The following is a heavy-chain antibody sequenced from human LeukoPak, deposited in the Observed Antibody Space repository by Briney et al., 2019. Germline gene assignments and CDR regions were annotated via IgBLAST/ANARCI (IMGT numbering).Heavy chain of an antibody. V-gene: IGHV3-23*01. J-gene: IGHJ4*02. CDR3: ARDRDGLQINGVFDY. CDR2: ISTSGHNT. CDR1: GFTFSSYT. D-gene: IGHD5-24*01. Sequence: PGGSLRLSCAASGFTFSSYTMTWVRQAPGKGLEWVSAISTSGHNTFYADSVKGRFTISRDNSKDTLFLQMNSLRAEDTAVYYCARDRDGLQINGVFDYWGQGTLVTVSS.